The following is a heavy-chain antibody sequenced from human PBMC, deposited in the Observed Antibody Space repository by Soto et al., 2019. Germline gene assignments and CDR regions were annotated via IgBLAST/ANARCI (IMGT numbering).Heavy chain of an antibody. D-gene: IGHD3-10*01. CDR1: GGSISSGGYY. J-gene: IGHJ5*02. CDR3: QTVGFGERIGS. V-gene: IGHV4-31*03. Sequence: QVQLQESGPGLVKPSQTLSLTCTVSGGSISSGGYYWSWIRQHPGKGLEWIGYIYYSGSTYYNPSLKSXDTXPXDTSKNQFSLKLSSVTAADTAVYYCQTVGFGERIGSWGQGTLVTVSS. CDR2: IYYSGST.